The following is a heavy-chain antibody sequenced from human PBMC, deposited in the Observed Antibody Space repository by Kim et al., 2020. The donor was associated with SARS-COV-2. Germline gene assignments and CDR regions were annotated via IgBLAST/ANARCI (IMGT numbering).Heavy chain of an antibody. J-gene: IGHJ6*03. CDR3: ARGEMVAQLFYYYYYMDV. D-gene: IGHD2-15*01. V-gene: IGHV1-8*01. CDR1: GYTFTSYD. CDR2: MNPNSGNT. Sequence: ASVKVSCKASGYTFTSYDINWVRQATGQGLEWMGWMNPNSGNTGYAQKLQGRVTMTRKTSISTAYMELSSRRSEDTAVYYCARGEMVAQLFYYYYYMDVW.